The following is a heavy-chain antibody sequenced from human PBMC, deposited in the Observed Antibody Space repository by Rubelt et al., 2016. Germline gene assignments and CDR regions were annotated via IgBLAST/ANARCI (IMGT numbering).Heavy chain of an antibody. Sequence: QVQLQQWGAGLLKPSETLSLTCAVYGGSFSGYYWSWIRQPPGKGLEWIGSIYYIGTTYHNPSCKRRGHLCVERSSEQVCLKLISVTAADTAVYYCARHSGSGTYLFDYWGQGTLVTVSS. J-gene: IGHJ4*02. CDR2: IYYIGTT. V-gene: IGHV4-34*01. CDR3: ARHSGSGTYLFDY. D-gene: IGHD3-10*01. CDR1: GGSFSGYY.